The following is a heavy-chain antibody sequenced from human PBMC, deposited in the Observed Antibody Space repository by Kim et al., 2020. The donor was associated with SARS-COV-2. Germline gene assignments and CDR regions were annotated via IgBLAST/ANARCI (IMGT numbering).Heavy chain of an antibody. J-gene: IGHJ4*02. CDR2: ISYDGSNK. V-gene: IGHV3-30*18. CDR1: GFTFSSYG. Sequence: GGSLRLSCAASGFTFSSYGMHWVRQAPGKGLEWVAVISYDGSNKYYADSVKGRFTISRDNSKNTLYLQMNSLRAEDTAVYYCAKDRIAARRGTGFAYWGQGTLVTVSS. D-gene: IGHD6-6*01. CDR3: AKDRIAARRGTGFAY.